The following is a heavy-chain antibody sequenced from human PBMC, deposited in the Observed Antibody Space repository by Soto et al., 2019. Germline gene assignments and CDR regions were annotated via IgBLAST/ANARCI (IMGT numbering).Heavy chain of an antibody. CDR2: IWYDGSNK. J-gene: IGHJ4*02. CDR1: GFTFSSYG. D-gene: IGHD6-19*01. V-gene: IGHV3-33*01. CDR3: ARAPSVAGANIDF. Sequence: GGSLRLSCAASGFTFSSYGMHWVRQAPGKGLEWVAVIWYDGSNKYYADSVKGRFTISRDNSKNTLYLQMNSLRAEDTAVYYCARAPSVAGANIDFWGQGTLVTVSS.